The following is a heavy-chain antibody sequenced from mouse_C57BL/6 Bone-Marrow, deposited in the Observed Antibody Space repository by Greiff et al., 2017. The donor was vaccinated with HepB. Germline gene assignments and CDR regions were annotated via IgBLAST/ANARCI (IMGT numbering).Heavy chain of an antibody. J-gene: IGHJ3*01. CDR1: GYTFTSYW. V-gene: IGHV1-53*01. D-gene: IGHD2-4*01. CDR3: ARGRLRREAWFAY. CDR2: INPSNGGT. Sequence: QVQLQQPGTELVKPGASVKLSCKASGYTFTSYWKHWVKQRPGQGLEWIGNINPSNGGTNYNEKFKSKATLTVDKSSSTAYMQLSSLTSEDSAVYYCARGRLRREAWFAYWGQGTLVTVSA.